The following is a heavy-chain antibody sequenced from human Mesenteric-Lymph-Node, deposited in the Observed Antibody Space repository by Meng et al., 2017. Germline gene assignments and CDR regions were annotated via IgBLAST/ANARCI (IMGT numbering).Heavy chain of an antibody. CDR3: ARIRGYSGFGELHNRYGMDV. J-gene: IGHJ6*02. CDR1: GGTFSSYA. D-gene: IGHD3-10*01. V-gene: IGHV1-69*06. CDR2: IIPIFGTA. Sequence: SVKVSCKASGGTFSSYAISWVRQAPGQGLEWMGGIIPIFGTANYAQKLQGRVTITADKSTSTAYMELSSLRSEDTAVYYCARIRGYSGFGELHNRYGMDVWGQGTTVTVSS.